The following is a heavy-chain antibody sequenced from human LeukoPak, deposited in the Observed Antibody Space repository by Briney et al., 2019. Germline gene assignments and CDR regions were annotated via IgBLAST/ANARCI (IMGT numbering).Heavy chain of an antibody. V-gene: IGHV6-1*01. CDR3: ARKRLSADSFDI. CDR2: TYYRSRWYN. D-gene: IGHD2-2*01. Sequence: QTLSLTCAISGDSVSSNSTAWNWIRQSPSRGLEWLGRTYYRSRWYNDYTVSVKSRITFNPDTSKNQFSLHLNSVTPEDTAVYYCARKRLSADSFDIWGQWTLVTVSS. CDR1: GDSVSSNSTA. J-gene: IGHJ3*02.